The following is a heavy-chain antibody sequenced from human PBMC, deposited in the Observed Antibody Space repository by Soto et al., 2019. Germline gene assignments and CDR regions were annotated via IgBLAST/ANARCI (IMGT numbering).Heavy chain of an antibody. CDR1: GGIFSSYA. CDR2: IIPIFGTA. V-gene: IGHV1-69*01. CDR3: ARGGSGYVWFNEF. Sequence: QEQLVQSGAEVKKPGSSVKVSCKASGGIFSSYAISCVRQAPGQGLEWMGGIIPIFGTANYAQKYQGRVTITADESTNTAYMDLSSLKSEDTAIYYCARGGSGYVWFNEFWGQGTLVTVSS. D-gene: IGHD3-22*01. J-gene: IGHJ4*02.